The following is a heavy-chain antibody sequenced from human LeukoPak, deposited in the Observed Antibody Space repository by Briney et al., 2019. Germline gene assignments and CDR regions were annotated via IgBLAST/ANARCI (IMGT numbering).Heavy chain of an antibody. CDR3: ARSRFAAGGPTYFDY. Sequence: GGSLRLSCAASGFTFSSYGMHWVRQPTGKGLEWVSAIDTTDDTFYSGSVKGRFTISRKNAKNSLYLQINNLRAGDTAVYYCARSRFAAGGPTYFDYWGQGTLVTVSS. V-gene: IGHV3-13*01. CDR1: GFTFSSYG. CDR2: IDTTDDT. J-gene: IGHJ4*02. D-gene: IGHD6-13*01.